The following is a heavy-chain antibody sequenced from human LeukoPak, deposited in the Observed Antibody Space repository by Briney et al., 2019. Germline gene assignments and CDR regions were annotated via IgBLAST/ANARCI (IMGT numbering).Heavy chain of an antibody. CDR1: GYTFTGYY. D-gene: IGHD3-22*01. V-gene: IGHV1-2*02. CDR2: INPNSGGT. J-gene: IGHJ5*02. Sequence: ASVKVSCKASGYTFTGYYMHWVRQAPGQGLEWKGWINPNSGGTNYAQKFQGRVTMTRDTSISTAYMELSRLRSDDTAVYYCARDPIGYDSSGYLNWFDPWGQGTLVTVSS. CDR3: ARDPIGYDSSGYLNWFDP.